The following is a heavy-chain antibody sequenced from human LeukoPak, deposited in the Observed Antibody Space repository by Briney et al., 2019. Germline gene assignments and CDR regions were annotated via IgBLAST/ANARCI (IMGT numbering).Heavy chain of an antibody. D-gene: IGHD6-13*01. CDR3: ARWGSSCPFDY. CDR2: ISSSSSYI. Sequence: PGGSLRLSCAASGFTFSSYSMNWLRQAPGKGLEWVSSISSSSSYIYYADSVKGRFTISRDNAKNSLYLQMNSLRAEDTAVYYCARWGSSCPFDYWGQGTLVTVSS. J-gene: IGHJ4*02. V-gene: IGHV3-21*01. CDR1: GFTFSSYS.